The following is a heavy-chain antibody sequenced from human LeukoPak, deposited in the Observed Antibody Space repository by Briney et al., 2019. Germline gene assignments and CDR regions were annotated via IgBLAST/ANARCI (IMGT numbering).Heavy chain of an antibody. CDR1: GFTFSSYA. V-gene: IGHV3-23*01. CDR3: AKVGRWLHSNFDY. D-gene: IGHD5-24*01. Sequence: GGSLRLPCAASGFTFSSYAMSWVRQAPGKGLEWVSAISGSGGSTYYADSVKGRFTISRDNSKNTLYLQMNSLRAEDTAVYYCAKVGRWLHSNFDYWGQGTLVTVSS. CDR2: ISGSGGST. J-gene: IGHJ4*02.